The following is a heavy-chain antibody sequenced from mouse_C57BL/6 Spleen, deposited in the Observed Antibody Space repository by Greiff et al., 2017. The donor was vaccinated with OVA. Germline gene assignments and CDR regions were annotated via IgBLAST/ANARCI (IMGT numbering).Heavy chain of an antibody. J-gene: IGHJ2*01. CDR3: AREWDY. CDR2: ISDGGSYT. V-gene: IGHV5-4*01. Sequence: EVKVVESGGGLVKPGGSLKLSCAASGFTFSSYAMSWVRQTPEKRLEWVATISDGGSYTYYPDNVKGRFTISRDNAKNNLYLQMSHLKSEDTAMYYCAREWDYWGQGTTLTVSS. CDR1: GFTFSSYA.